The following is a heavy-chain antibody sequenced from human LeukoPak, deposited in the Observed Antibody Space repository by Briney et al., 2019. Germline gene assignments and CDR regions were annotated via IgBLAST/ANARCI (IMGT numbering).Heavy chain of an antibody. CDR3: ARDYSSSWPLDY. Sequence: ASVKVSCKASGYTFTGYYMHWVRQAPGQGLEWMGWINPNSGGTNYAQNFQGRVTMTRDTSISTAYMELSRLRSDDTAVYYCARDYSSSWPLDYWGQGTLVTVSS. CDR2: INPNSGGT. J-gene: IGHJ4*02. D-gene: IGHD6-13*01. V-gene: IGHV1-2*02. CDR1: GYTFTGYY.